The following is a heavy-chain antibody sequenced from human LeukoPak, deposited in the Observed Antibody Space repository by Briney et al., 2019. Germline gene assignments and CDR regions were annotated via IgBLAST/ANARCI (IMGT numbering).Heavy chain of an antibody. V-gene: IGHV1-69*13. CDR3: ARAGIAVADRYFDY. CDR1: GGTFSSYA. D-gene: IGHD6-19*01. Sequence: SVKVSCKASGGTFSSYAISWVRQAPGQGLGGMGGIIPIFGTANYAQKFQVRVTITPDEATITANIYLSSLRSGDTAVYYCARAGIAVADRYFDYWGQGTLVTVSS. CDR2: IIPIFGTA. J-gene: IGHJ4*02.